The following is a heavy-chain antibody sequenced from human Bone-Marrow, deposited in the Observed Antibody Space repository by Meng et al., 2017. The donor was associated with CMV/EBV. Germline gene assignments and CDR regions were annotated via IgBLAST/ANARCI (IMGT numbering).Heavy chain of an antibody. J-gene: IGHJ3*02. V-gene: IGHV4-39*07. Sequence: GSLRLSCTVSGGSISSSSYYWGWIRQPPGKGLEWIGSIYYSGSTYYNPSLKSRVTISVDTSKNQFSLKLSSVTAADTAVYYCARDQQLQALDIWAKGQWSPSPQ. CDR2: IYYSGST. D-gene: IGHD5-18*01. CDR1: GGSISSSSYY. CDR3: ARDQQLQALDI.